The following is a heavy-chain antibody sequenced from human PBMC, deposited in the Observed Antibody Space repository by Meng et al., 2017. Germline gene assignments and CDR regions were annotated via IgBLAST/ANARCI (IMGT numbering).Heavy chain of an antibody. CDR1: GFTFSSYA. V-gene: IGHV3-21*01. D-gene: IGHD2-8*01. CDR2: ISSSSSYI. Sequence: GESLKISCAASGFTFSSYAMHWVRQAPGKGLEWVSSISSSSSYIYYADSVKGRFTISRDNAKNSLYLQMNSLRAEDTAVYYWARDMDCTNGVCYEGDYYYYGMDVWGQGTTVTVSS. CDR3: ARDMDCTNGVCYEGDYYYYGMDV. J-gene: IGHJ6*02.